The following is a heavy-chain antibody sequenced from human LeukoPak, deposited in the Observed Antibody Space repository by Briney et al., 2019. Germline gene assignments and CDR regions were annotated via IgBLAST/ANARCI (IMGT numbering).Heavy chain of an antibody. Sequence: SETLSLTCTVSGGSISGYYWSWIRPPPGKGLEWSGRIYTSGSTNYNPSLKSLVTMSVDTSKNQCSLKLSSVSAADTAVYCCVRDPNYYNRRATTAFDSWGQGTMVTVSS. J-gene: IGHJ3*02. CDR3: VRDPNYYNRRATTAFDS. CDR2: IYTSGST. D-gene: IGHD3-22*01. CDR1: GGSISGYY. V-gene: IGHV4-4*07.